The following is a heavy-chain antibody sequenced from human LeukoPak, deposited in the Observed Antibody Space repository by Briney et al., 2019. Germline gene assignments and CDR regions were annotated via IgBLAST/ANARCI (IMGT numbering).Heavy chain of an antibody. CDR1: GFTFSSYA. V-gene: IGHV3-23*01. D-gene: IGHD3-22*01. J-gene: IGHJ4*02. CDR3: AKAWGTYYYDSSGLPSN. Sequence: PGGSLRLSCAASGFTFSSYAMSWVRQAPGKGLEWVSAISGSGGSTYYADSVKGQFTISRDNSKNMLYLQMNSLRAEDTAVYYCAKAWGTYYYDSSGLPSNWGQGTLVTVSS. CDR2: ISGSGGST.